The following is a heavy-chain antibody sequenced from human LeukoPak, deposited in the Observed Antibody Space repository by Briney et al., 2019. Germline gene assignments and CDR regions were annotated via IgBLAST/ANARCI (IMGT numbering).Heavy chain of an antibody. CDR2: ISSSSRYI. Sequence: TGGSLRLSCAASGFTFSSYSMNWVRQAPGKGLEWVSSISSSSRYIYYADSVKGRFTISRDNSKNTLYLQMNSLRAEDTAVYYCTRAGYGTPVYYYYMDVWGKGTTVTVSS. V-gene: IGHV3-21*04. CDR1: GFTFSSYS. CDR3: TRAGYGTPVYYYYMDV. D-gene: IGHD5-18*01. J-gene: IGHJ6*03.